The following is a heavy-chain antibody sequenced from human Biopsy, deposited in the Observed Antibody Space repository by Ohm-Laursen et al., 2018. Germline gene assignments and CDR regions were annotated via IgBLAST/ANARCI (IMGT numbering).Heavy chain of an antibody. J-gene: IGHJ6*02. V-gene: IGHV4-59*01. CDR3: ARATNSTGWPYYYFYGMDV. D-gene: IGHD2/OR15-2a*01. CDR2: INYRGST. Sequence: SLTLSLTCTVSGCSISSDYWSWIRQTPGKGLEWIGYINYRGSTNYNPSLKSRVTISVDTSKNQFSLRLNSVTAADTAVYYCARATNSTGWPYYYFYGMDVWGQGTTVTVSS. CDR1: GCSISSDY.